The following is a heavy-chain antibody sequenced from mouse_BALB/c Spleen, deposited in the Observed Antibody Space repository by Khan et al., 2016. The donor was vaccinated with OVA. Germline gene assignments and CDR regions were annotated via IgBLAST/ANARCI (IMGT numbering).Heavy chain of an antibody. V-gene: IGHV2-9*02. D-gene: IGHD3-1*01. Sequence: QVQLQESGPGLVAPSQSLSITCTVSGFSLTSYGVHWVRQPPGKGLEWLGVIWAGGSTNYNSALMYRLSISKDNSKSQGFLKMNNLLTDDTAMYYCACLGDIWGQGTTLTVSS. CDR2: IWAGGST. J-gene: IGHJ2*01. CDR3: ACLGDI. CDR1: GFSLTSYG.